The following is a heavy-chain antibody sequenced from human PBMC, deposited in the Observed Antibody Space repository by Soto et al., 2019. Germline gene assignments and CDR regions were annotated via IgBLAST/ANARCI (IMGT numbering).Heavy chain of an antibody. CDR1: GYSFTSYW. Sequence: GESLKISCKGSGYSFTSYWISWVRQMPGKGLEWMGRIDPSDSYTNYSPSFQGHVTISADKSISTAYLQWSSLKASDTAMYYCAQSAPPPRIAAAGTVGYDMDVWGQGTTGTFSS. CDR2: IDPSDSYT. V-gene: IGHV5-10-1*01. J-gene: IGHJ6*02. CDR3: AQSAPPPRIAAAGTVGYDMDV. D-gene: IGHD6-13*01.